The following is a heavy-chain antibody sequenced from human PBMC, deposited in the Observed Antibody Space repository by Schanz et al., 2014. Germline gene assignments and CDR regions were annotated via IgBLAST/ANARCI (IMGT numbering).Heavy chain of an antibody. J-gene: IGHJ4*02. V-gene: IGHV3-11*04. CDR3: ARGGATRFDY. D-gene: IGHD1-26*01. CDR2: ISSGSSTI. Sequence: QVQLVESGGGLVKPGGSLRLSCVVSGFIFSDHYMSWIRQAPGKGLEWISYISSGSSTIHYADSVKGRFTISRDNAKNSLYLQMNSLRDEDTAVYYCARGGATRFDYWGQGTLVTVSS. CDR1: GFIFSDHY.